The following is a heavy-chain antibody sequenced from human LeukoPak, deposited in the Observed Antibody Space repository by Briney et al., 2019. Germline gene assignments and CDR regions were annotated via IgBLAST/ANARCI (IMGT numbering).Heavy chain of an antibody. J-gene: IGHJ4*02. D-gene: IGHD5-12*01. CDR3: ARGKRARHFDY. CDR1: GGSFSGYY. V-gene: IGHV4-34*01. Sequence: SETLSPTCAVYGGSFSGYYWSWIRQPPGKGLEWIGEINHSGSTNYNPSLKSRVTISVDTSKNQFSLKLSSVTAADTAVYYCARGKRARHFDYWGQGTLVTVSS. CDR2: INHSGST.